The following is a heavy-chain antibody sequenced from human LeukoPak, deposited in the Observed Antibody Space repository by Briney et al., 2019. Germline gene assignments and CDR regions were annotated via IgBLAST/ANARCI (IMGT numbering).Heavy chain of an antibody. Sequence: ASVKVSCKASGYTFTSYYMHWVRQAPGQGLEWMGWISAYNGNTNYAQKLQGRVTMTTDTSTSTAYMELRSLRSDDTAVYYCAREGRIAAAGTPNDYWGQGTLVTVSS. D-gene: IGHD6-13*01. CDR2: ISAYNGNT. V-gene: IGHV1-18*04. CDR3: AREGRIAAAGTPNDY. CDR1: GYTFTSYY. J-gene: IGHJ4*02.